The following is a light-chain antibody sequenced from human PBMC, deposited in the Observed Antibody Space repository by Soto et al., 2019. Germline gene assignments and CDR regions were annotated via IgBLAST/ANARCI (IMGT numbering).Light chain of an antibody. CDR1: SSDVGGYDY. V-gene: IGLV2-14*03. J-gene: IGLJ1*01. Sequence: QSVMTQPASVSGSPGQSITISCTGTSSDVGGYDYVSWYQHHPGKAPKLMIYDVSNRPSGVSNRFSGSKSGNTASLTISGLQAEDEADYYFSSYTSSSLYVIGTATKVTVL. CDR3: SSYTSSSLYV. CDR2: DVS.